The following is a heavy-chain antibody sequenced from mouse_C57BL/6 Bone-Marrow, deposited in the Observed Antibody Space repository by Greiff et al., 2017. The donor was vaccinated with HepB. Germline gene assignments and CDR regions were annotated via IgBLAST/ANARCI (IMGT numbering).Heavy chain of an antibody. CDR3: ARGGYYGSSYAMDY. CDR1: GYTFTSYW. CDR2: IYPGSGST. Sequence: QVQLQQPGAELVKPGASVKMSCKASGYTFTSYWITWVKQRPGQGLEWIGDIYPGSGSTNYNEKFKSKATLTVDTSYSTAYMQISSLTSEDSAVYYCARGGYYGSSYAMDYWGQGTSVTVSS. J-gene: IGHJ4*01. D-gene: IGHD1-1*01. V-gene: IGHV1-55*01.